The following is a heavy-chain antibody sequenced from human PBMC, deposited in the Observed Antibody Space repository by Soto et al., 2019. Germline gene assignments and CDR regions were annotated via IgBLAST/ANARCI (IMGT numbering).Heavy chain of an antibody. V-gene: IGHV4-61*01. J-gene: IGHJ4*02. CDR1: GGSVSSGSYY. CDR2: IYYSVST. CDR3: ARELSLDLYYFAY. Sequence: QVQLQESGPGLVKPSETLSLTCTVSGGSVSSGSYYWSWIRQPPGKGLEWIGYIYYSVSTNYNPSLTSRVTISVDTSKNQFSLKLSSVTAADTAVYYCARELSLDLYYFAYWGQGTLVTVSS. D-gene: IGHD1-1*01.